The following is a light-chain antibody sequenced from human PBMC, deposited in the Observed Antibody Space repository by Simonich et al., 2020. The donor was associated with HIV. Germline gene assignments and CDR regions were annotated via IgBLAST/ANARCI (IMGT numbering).Light chain of an antibody. CDR1: QSVLYSSNNKNY. J-gene: IGKJ4*01. CDR3: QQYYTTPLT. Sequence: DIVMTQSPDSLAVSLGERATINCKSSQSVLYSSNNKNYLPRSQQKPGQPPNLLIYWASTRESGVPDRSRGSGSGTDFTRTISSLQAEDVAVYYCQQYYTTPLTFGGGTKVEIK. CDR2: WAS. V-gene: IGKV4-1*01.